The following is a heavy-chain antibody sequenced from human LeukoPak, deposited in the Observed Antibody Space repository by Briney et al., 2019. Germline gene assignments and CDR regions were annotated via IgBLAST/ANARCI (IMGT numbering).Heavy chain of an antibody. V-gene: IGHV3-74*01. Sequence: GGSLTLSCAASGFTFCAYWMRWVRQAPGKGPVWVSFTKPDGTRTNYADSVRGRFIISRDNAKNTLYLQMNSLRAEDTAVYYCARENYWTMDVSGQGTTVTVSS. CDR3: ARENYWTMDV. D-gene: IGHD1-1*01. CDR1: GFTFCAYW. CDR2: TKPDGTRT. J-gene: IGHJ6*02.